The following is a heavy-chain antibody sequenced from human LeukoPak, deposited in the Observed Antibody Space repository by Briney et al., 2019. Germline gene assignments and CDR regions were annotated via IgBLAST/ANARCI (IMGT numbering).Heavy chain of an antibody. J-gene: IGHJ4*02. CDR1: GYTFSSYG. D-gene: IGHD6-13*01. V-gene: IGHV3-30*18. Sequence: GGSLRLSCAASGYTFSSYGMHWVRQAPGKGLEWVAVISYDGSNKYYADSVKGRFTISRDNSKNTLYLQMNSLRAEDTAVYYCAKDLSWSFDYWGQGTLVTVSS. CDR3: AKDLSWSFDY. CDR2: ISYDGSNK.